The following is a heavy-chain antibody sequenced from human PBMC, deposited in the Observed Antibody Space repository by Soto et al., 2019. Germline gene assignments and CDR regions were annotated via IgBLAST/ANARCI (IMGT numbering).Heavy chain of an antibody. CDR3: AGEYCSGGSCYLDY. V-gene: IGHV1-8*01. CDR1: GYTFTSYD. D-gene: IGHD2-15*01. Sequence: QVQLVQSGAEVKKPGASVKVSCKASGYTFTSYDINWVRQATGQGLEWMGWMNPNSGNTGYAQKFQGRVTMTRNTSISTAYMELSSLRSEDTAVYYCAGEYCSGGSCYLDYWGQGTLVTVSS. CDR2: MNPNSGNT. J-gene: IGHJ4*02.